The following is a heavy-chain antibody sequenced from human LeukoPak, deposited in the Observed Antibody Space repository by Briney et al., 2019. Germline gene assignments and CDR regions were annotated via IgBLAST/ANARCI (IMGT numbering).Heavy chain of an antibody. CDR2: IYPGDSDT. CDR3: ARHSRGRTNAADY. Sequence: HGESLKISCKGSGYSFTNYWIAWVRQMPGKGLEWMGIIYPGDSDTRYGPSFRGQVTISTDTSISTAFLQWSSLKASDTAMFYWARHSRGRTNAADYWGQGTLVTVSS. J-gene: IGHJ4*02. V-gene: IGHV5-51*01. CDR1: GYSFTNYW.